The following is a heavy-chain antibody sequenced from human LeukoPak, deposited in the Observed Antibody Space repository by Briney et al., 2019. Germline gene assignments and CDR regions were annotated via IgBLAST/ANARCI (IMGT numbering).Heavy chain of an antibody. CDR2: ISSSTSYT. CDR3: ARMVGRNAMIVAY. V-gene: IGHV3-11*06. J-gene: IGHJ4*02. D-gene: IGHD3-22*01. CDR1: GFTFSDYY. Sequence: GGSLRLSCAASGFTFSDYYMSWIRQAPGMGLEWVSYISSSTSYTNYADSVKGRFNISRDNAKNSLYLQMNSLRAEDTAVYFCARMVGRNAMIVAYWGQGTLVTVSS.